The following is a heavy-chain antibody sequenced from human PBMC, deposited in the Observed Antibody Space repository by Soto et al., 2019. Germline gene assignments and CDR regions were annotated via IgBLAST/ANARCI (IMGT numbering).Heavy chain of an antibody. CDR3: ARDTVLTGMFDF. CDR1: GGAIFSYH. V-gene: IGHV4-59*01. Sequence: SETLSLTCTVSGGAIFSYHCIFGRHPPGKGLEWIASVYYTGTTNYNPSLGSRVTISIDAPENQISLRLTSVTAADTAFYYCARDTVLTGMFDFWGQGTLVTVSS. D-gene: IGHD4-17*01. J-gene: IGHJ4*02. CDR2: VYYTGTT.